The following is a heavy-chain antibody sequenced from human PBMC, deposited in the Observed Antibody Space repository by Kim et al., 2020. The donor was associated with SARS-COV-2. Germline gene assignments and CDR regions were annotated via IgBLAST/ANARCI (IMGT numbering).Heavy chain of an antibody. CDR1: GGTFSSYA. J-gene: IGHJ4*02. V-gene: IGHV1-69*13. Sequence: SVKVSCKASGGTFSSYAISWVRQAPGQGLEWMGGIIPIFGTANYAQKFQGRVTITADESTSTAYMELSSLRSEDTAVYYCARGGRAYDILSVGWGSYYFDYWGQGTLVTVSS. CDR3: ARGGRAYDILSVGWGSYYFDY. D-gene: IGHD3-9*01. CDR2: IIPIFGTA.